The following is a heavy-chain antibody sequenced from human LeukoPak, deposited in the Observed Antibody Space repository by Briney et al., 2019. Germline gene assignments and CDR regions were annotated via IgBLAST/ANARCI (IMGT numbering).Heavy chain of an antibody. CDR2: IYYSGST. V-gene: IGHV4-59*01. Sequence: PSETLSLTCPVSGGSISSYYWSWIRQPPGKGLEWIGYIYYSGSTNYNPSLKSRVTISVDTSKNQFSLKLSSVTAADTAVYYCARAGGYDIGAFDIWGQGTMVTVSS. J-gene: IGHJ3*02. CDR1: GGSISSYY. D-gene: IGHD2-15*01. CDR3: ARAGGYDIGAFDI.